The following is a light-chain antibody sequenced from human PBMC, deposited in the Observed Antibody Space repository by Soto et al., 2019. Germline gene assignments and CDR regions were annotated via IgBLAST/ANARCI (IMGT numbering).Light chain of an antibody. J-gene: IGKJ4*01. CDR2: NAS. Sequence: EIVLTQSPATMSLSPGERATLSCRASQTVGGYLAWYQQKGGQAPRLLIYNASNRATGIPARFSGSGSGTDFTLTISSLEPEDFAFYYCQQRANWPLTFGGGTKVDTK. V-gene: IGKV3-11*01. CDR1: QTVGGY. CDR3: QQRANWPLT.